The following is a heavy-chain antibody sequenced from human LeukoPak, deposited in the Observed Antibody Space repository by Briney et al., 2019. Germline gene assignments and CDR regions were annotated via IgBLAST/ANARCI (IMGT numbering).Heavy chain of an antibody. V-gene: IGHV3-23*01. CDR2: ISGSGGST. Sequence: GGSLRLSCAASGFTFSSYAMSWVRQAPGKGPEWVSAISGSGGSTYYADSVKGRFTISGDNSKNTLYLQMNSLRAEDTAVYYCAKDLGYGYYGSGSYSAYDYWGQGTLVAVSS. CDR1: GFTFSSYA. D-gene: IGHD3-10*01. J-gene: IGHJ4*02. CDR3: AKDLGYGYYGSGSYSAYDY.